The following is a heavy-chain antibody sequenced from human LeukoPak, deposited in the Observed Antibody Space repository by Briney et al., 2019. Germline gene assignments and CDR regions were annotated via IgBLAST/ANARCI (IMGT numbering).Heavy chain of an antibody. J-gene: IGHJ3*02. Sequence: GGSLRLSCAASGFTFSSYAMSWVRQAPGKGLEWVSGINWNSGNIGYADSVKGRFTISRDNAKNSLYLQMNSLRAEDTALYYCAKVLGLWSMEDAFDIWGQGTMVTVSS. V-gene: IGHV3-9*01. D-gene: IGHD2-21*01. CDR3: AKVLGLWSMEDAFDI. CDR2: INWNSGNI. CDR1: GFTFSSYA.